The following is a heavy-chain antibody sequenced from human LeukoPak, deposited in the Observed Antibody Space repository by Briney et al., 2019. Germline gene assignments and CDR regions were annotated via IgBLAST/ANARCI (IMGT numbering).Heavy chain of an antibody. CDR3: ARHSIVGATNFDY. CDR2: IYYSGST. D-gene: IGHD1-26*01. CDR1: GASITSYY. Sequence: SETLSPTCTVSGASITSYYWSWIRQPPGKGLEWIGYIYYSGSTPYKPSLKSRVTISVDTSKNQFSLKLSSVTAADTAVYYCARHSIVGATNFDYWGQGTLVTVSS. V-gene: IGHV4-59*08. J-gene: IGHJ4*02.